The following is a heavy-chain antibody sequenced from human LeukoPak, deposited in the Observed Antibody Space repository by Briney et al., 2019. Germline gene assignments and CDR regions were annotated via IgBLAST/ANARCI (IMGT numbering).Heavy chain of an antibody. CDR3: TRQGNLRNYYYYYMDV. Sequence: GGSLRLSCAASGFTFSGSAMHWVRQASGKGLEWVGRIRSKANSYATAYAASVKGRFTISRDDSKNTAYLQMNSLKTEDTAAYYCTRQGNLRNYYYYYMDVWGKGTTVTVSS. D-gene: IGHD4-17*01. J-gene: IGHJ6*03. CDR2: IRSKANSYAT. CDR1: GFTFSGSA. V-gene: IGHV3-73*01.